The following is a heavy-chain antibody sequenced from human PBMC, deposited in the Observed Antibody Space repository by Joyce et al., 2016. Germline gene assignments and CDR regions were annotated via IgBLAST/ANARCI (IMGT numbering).Heavy chain of an antibody. J-gene: IGHJ3*02. V-gene: IGHV4-28*01. CDR2: IHYSGST. Sequence: QVQLQESGPGLVKPSDTLSLTCSVSGYSISRDNWWGWIRQPPGKGLEWIGQIHYSGSTYYNPSLKSRVTMSPDTSKNQFSLKLSSVTAVDTAIYYCARIAGTTPYDAFDIWGQGTLVTVSS. CDR3: ARIAGTTPYDAFDI. CDR1: GYSISRDNW. D-gene: IGHD1-7*01.